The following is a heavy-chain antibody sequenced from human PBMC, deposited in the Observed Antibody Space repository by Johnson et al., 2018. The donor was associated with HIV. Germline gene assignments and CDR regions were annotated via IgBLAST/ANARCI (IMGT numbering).Heavy chain of an antibody. CDR2: ISSSGSTI. CDR1: GFTFSDYY. V-gene: IGHV3-11*04. Sequence: VQLVESGGGLVQPGGSLRLSCAASGFTFSDYYMSWIRQAPGKGLEWVSYISSSGSTIYYADSVKGRFTISRDNAKNSLYLQMNSLRAEDTAVYCCARDICMGGVCYDALDIWGQGTMVTVSS. J-gene: IGHJ3*02. CDR3: ARDICMGGVCYDALDI. D-gene: IGHD2-8*02.